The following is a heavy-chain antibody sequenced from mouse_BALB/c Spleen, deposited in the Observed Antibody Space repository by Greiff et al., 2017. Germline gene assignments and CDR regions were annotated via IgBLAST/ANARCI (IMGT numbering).Heavy chain of an antibody. D-gene: IGHD2-3*01. CDR3: ARDDGYYSWFAY. CDR2: IYPGDGDT. J-gene: IGHJ3*01. V-gene: IGHV1-87*01. CDR1: GYTFTSYW. Sequence: VKLQESGAELARPGASVKLSCKASGYTFTSYWMQWVKQRPGQGLEWIGAIYPGDGDTRYTQKFKGKATLTADKSSSTAYMQLSSLASEDSAVYYCARDDGYYSWFAYWGQGTLVTVSA.